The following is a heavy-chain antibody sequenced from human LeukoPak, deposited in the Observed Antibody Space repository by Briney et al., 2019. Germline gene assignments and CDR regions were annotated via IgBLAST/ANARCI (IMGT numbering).Heavy chain of an antibody. Sequence: GGSLRLSCTASGFSFRNYGMHWVRQSPGKGLEWVAAISYDGSEIYYLDFVKGRFTISRDNAKNSLYLQMNSLRAEDTAVYYCARCRRGYCSSTSCRKGYYYYMDVWGKGTTVTVSS. CDR1: GFSFRNYG. J-gene: IGHJ6*03. CDR3: ARCRRGYCSSTSCRKGYYYYMDV. D-gene: IGHD2-2*01. V-gene: IGHV3-30*03. CDR2: ISYDGSEI.